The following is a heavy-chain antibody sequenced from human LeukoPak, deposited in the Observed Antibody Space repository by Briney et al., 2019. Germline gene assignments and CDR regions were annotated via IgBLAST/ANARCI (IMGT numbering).Heavy chain of an antibody. CDR1: GFTFSSYA. D-gene: IGHD3-22*01. J-gene: IGHJ6*02. CDR2: ISGSGGST. CDR3: AKDIGQYYYDSSGTMDV. V-gene: IGHV3-23*01. Sequence: GGSLRLSCAASGFTFSSYAMSWVRQAPGKGLEWVSAISGSGGSTYYADSVKGRFTISRDNSKNTLYLQMNSLRAEDTAVYYCAKDIGQYYYDSSGTMDVWGQGTTVTVSS.